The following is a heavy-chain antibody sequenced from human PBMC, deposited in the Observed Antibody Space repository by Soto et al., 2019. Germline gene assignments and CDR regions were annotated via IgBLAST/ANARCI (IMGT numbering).Heavy chain of an antibody. CDR1: GGSISSYY. D-gene: IGHD2-15*01. CDR2: IYYSGST. V-gene: IGHV4-59*08. Sequence: QVQLQESGPGLVKPSETLSLTCTVSGGSISSYYWSWIRRPPGKGLEWIGYIYYSGSTNYNPSLKSRVTISVDTSKNQFSLKLSSVTAADTAVYYCARHSYCSGGSCPNWFDPWGQGTLVTVSS. J-gene: IGHJ5*02. CDR3: ARHSYCSGGSCPNWFDP.